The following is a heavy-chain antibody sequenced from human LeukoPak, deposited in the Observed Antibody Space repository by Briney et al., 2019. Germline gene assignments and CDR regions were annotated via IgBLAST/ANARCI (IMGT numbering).Heavy chain of an antibody. CDR1: GGSISSYY. Sequence: SETLSLTCTVSGGSISSYYWSWIRQPAGKGLEWIGYIYYSGSTNYNPSLKSRVTISVDTSKNQFSLKLSSVTAADTAVYYCARRTVTTEIDYWGQGTLVTVSS. V-gene: IGHV4-59*01. CDR3: ARRTVTTEIDY. D-gene: IGHD4-17*01. J-gene: IGHJ4*02. CDR2: IYYSGST.